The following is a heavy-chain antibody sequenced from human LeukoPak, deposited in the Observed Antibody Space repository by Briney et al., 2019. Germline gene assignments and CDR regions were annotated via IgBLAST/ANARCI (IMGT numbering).Heavy chain of an antibody. V-gene: IGHV3-53*04. CDR2: MQSGGGT. CDR1: GITVSSKY. J-gene: IGHJ4*02. Sequence: GGSLRLSCAVSGITVSSKYMSWVRQAPGKGLEWVSVMQSGGGTYYADSVKGRFTISRHNSKNTLYLQMNSLRAEDTAVYYCARIPRGAGYFDYWGQGTLVTVSS. CDR3: ARIPRGAGYFDY. D-gene: IGHD1-26*01.